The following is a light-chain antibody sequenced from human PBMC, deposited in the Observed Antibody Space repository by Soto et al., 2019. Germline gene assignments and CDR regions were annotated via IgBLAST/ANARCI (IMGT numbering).Light chain of an antibody. Sequence: DIQMTQSPSTLSASVGDRVTITCRASQSISSWLAWYQQKPGKAPKLLIYKASSLESGVPSRFSGSGSGTEFNITISSLQADDFATYYCQQYNSYPWTFVQGTKVEIK. CDR3: QQYNSYPWT. J-gene: IGKJ1*01. CDR2: KAS. CDR1: QSISSW. V-gene: IGKV1-5*03.